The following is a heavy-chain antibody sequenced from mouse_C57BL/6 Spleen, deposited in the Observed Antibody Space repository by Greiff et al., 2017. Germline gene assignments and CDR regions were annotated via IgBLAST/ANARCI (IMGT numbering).Heavy chain of an antibody. CDR1: GYTFTDYY. D-gene: IGHD1-1*01. Sequence: EVQLHQSGPELVKPGASVKISCKASGYTFTDYYMNWVKQSHGKSLEWIGDINPNNGGTSYNQKFKGKATLTVDKSSRTAYMELRSLTSEDSAVYYCASIYYGGYFDVWGTGTTVTVSS. V-gene: IGHV1-26*01. J-gene: IGHJ1*03. CDR2: INPNNGGT. CDR3: ASIYYGGYFDV.